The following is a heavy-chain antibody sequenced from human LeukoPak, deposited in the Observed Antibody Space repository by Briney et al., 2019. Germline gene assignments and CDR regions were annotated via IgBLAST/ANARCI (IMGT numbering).Heavy chain of an antibody. J-gene: IGHJ3*02. CDR2: ISYDGSNK. V-gene: IGHV3-30-3*01. D-gene: IGHD4-17*01. Sequence: GGSLRLSCAASGFTFSSYAMHWVRQAPGKGLEWVAVISYDGSNKYYADSVKGRFTIARDNSKNTLYLQMNRLRAEATAVYYCARRGDPVTDAFDIWGQGTMVTVSS. CDR3: ARRGDPVTDAFDI. CDR1: GFTFSSYA.